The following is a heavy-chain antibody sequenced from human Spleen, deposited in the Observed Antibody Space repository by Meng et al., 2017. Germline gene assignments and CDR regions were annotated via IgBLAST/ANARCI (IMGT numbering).Heavy chain of an antibody. Sequence: QVHLQPLGAGLLKPSGTLSPPCAFYGGSFSGYSWNWIRQPPGKGLEWIGEINHSGSTNYNPSLKSRATISVDTSQNNLSLKLSSVTAADSAVYYCARGPTTMAHDFDYWGQGTLVTVSS. V-gene: IGHV4-34*01. CDR3: ARGPTTMAHDFDY. D-gene: IGHD4-11*01. CDR1: GGSFSGYS. J-gene: IGHJ4*02. CDR2: INHSGST.